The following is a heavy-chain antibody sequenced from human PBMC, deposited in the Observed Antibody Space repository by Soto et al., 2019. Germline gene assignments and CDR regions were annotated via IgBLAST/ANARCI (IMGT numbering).Heavy chain of an antibody. D-gene: IGHD4-4*01. J-gene: IGHJ6*02. CDR2: ISGSGIST. CDR1: GFTFSTYP. V-gene: IGHV3-23*01. CDR3: AKPPVITASYYYYDMDV. Sequence: PGGSLRLSCAASGFTFSTYPMNWVRQAPGKGLEWVSGISGSGISTYYADSVKGRFTISRDNSKNTVFLQMNSLRAEDTAVYYCAKPPVITASYYYYDMDVWGQGTTGTVSS.